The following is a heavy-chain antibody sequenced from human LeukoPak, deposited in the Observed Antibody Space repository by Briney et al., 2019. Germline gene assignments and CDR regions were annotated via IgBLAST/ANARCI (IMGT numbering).Heavy chain of an antibody. CDR2: MNPNSGNT. D-gene: IGHD3-9*01. CDR1: GYTFTSYD. J-gene: IGHJ4*02. V-gene: IGHV1-8*01. Sequence: GASVKVSCKASGYTFTSYDINWVRQATGQGLEWMGWMNPNSGNTAYAQKFQGRVTMTRNTSISTAYMELSSLRSEDTAVYYCARGRFHFDWLRIGGTNDYWGQGTLVTVSS. CDR3: ARGRFHFDWLRIGGTNDY.